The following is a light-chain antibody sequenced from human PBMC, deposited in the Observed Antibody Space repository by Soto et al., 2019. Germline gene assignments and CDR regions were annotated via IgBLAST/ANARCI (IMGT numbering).Light chain of an antibody. CDR2: EVS. CDR1: SSDVGGYNY. Sequence: QSVLTQPPSASGSPGQSVTISCTGTSSDVGGYNYVSWYQQHPGKAPKLMIYEVSKRPSGVPDRFSGSESGNTASLTVSGLQAEDEADYYCSSYAGSNNFPYVFGTGTKVTVL. J-gene: IGLJ1*01. CDR3: SSYAGSNNFPYV. V-gene: IGLV2-8*01.